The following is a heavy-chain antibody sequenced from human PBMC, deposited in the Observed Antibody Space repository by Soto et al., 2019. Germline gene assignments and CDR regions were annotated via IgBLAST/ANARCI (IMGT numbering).Heavy chain of an antibody. Sequence: EVQLLESGGGLVQPGGSLRLSCAASGFTFSSYGMTWVRQAPGKGLEWVSDIGGNGLDSVKGRFTISRDYSKSTLYLQMNSLRVEDTAVYFRAKDVLPDVIEAAGYWGQGTLVTVSS. V-gene: IGHV3-23*01. J-gene: IGHJ4*02. D-gene: IGHD6-13*01. CDR2: IGGNGL. CDR3: AKDVLPDVIEAAGY. CDR1: GFTFSSYG.